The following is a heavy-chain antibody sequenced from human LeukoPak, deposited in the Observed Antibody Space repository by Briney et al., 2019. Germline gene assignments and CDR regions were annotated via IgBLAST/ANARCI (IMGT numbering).Heavy chain of an antibody. CDR1: GGSFSGYY. CDR3: ARESYGGYGGAFDY. CDR2: INHSGST. V-gene: IGHV4-34*01. D-gene: IGHD5-12*01. Sequence: PSETLSLTCAVYGGSFSGYYWSWIRQPPGKGLEWIGEINHSGSTNYNPSLKSRVTISVDTSKNQFSLKLSSVTAADTAVYYCARESYGGYGGAFDYWGQGTLVTVSS. J-gene: IGHJ4*02.